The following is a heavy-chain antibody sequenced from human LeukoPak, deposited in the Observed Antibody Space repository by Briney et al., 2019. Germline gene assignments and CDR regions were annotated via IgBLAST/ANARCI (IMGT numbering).Heavy chain of an antibody. Sequence: PGGSLRLSCAGSGFTFSRYTMSWVRQAPGKGLEWVSAVSGSGGSTRYTDSVKGRFTISRDNSKSTLFLQTNSLRAEDTALYYCAKDNDYWGQGTLVTVSS. CDR3: AKDNDY. J-gene: IGHJ4*02. CDR1: GFTFSRYT. CDR2: VSGSGGST. V-gene: IGHV3-23*01.